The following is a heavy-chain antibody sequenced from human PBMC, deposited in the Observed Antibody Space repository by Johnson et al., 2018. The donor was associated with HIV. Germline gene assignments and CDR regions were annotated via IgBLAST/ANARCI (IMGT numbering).Heavy chain of an antibody. CDR2: IDTSGDT. Sequence: VQLVESGGGVVQPGRSLRLSCAASGFTFSSYAMHWVRQSTGKGLEWVSSIDTSGDTYYPDSVKGRFPISRDNSKNTLFLQMNSLRVEDTAVYYCARLKNGAFDIWGQGTMVTVSS. CDR1: GFTFSSYA. CDR3: ARLKNGAFDI. D-gene: IGHD2-8*01. J-gene: IGHJ3*02. V-gene: IGHV3-13*01.